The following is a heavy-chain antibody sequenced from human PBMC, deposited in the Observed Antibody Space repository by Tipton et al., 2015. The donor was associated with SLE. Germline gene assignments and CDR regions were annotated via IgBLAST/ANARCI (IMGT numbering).Heavy chain of an antibody. V-gene: IGHV4-34*01. Sequence: LRLSCAVYGGSFSGYYWSWIRQPPGKGLEWIGEINHSGSTSYNPSLRSRVTISVDTSKNQFSLKLSSVTAADTAVYYCARRTSPYNSSWHDAFDIWGQGTLVTVSS. CDR1: GGSFSGYY. CDR3: ARRTSPYNSSWHDAFDI. J-gene: IGHJ3*02. D-gene: IGHD6-13*01. CDR2: INHSGST.